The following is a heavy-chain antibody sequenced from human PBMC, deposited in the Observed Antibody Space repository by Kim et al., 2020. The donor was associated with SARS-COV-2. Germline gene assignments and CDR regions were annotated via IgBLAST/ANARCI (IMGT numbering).Heavy chain of an antibody. CDR2: IKSKSDGETS. V-gene: IGHV3-15*01. D-gene: IGHD3-10*01. CDR3: TTVGDTYGSGY. Sequence: GGSLRLSCETSGFSFSTAWFSWVRQAPGKGLEWVGRIKSKSDGETSDYGGPVKGRFALSRDDSKRTVYLQLNSLRSDDTGIYYCTTVGDTYGSGYWGQGTQVTVSS. J-gene: IGHJ4*02. CDR1: GFSFSTAW.